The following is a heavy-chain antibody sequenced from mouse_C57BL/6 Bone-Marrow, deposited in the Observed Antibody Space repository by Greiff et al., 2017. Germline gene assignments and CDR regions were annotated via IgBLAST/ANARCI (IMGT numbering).Heavy chain of an antibody. V-gene: IGHV1-52*01. CDR3: AVYYNGSSYLYFEV. Sequence: VQLQQSGAELVRPGSSVKLSCTASGYTFTSYWMHWVKQRPIQGLEWIGSIEPSDSETHYNQKFKDKATLTVDKSSGTAYMQLSSLTSEDSAVYYGAVYYNGSSYLYFEVWGTGTTVTVSS. CDR2: IEPSDSET. J-gene: IGHJ1*03. D-gene: IGHD1-1*01. CDR1: GYTFTSYW.